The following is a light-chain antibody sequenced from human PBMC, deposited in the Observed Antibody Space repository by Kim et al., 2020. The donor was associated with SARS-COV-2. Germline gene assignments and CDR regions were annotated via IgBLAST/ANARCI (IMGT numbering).Light chain of an antibody. CDR2: YDD. Sequence: SELTQPPSVSGAPRQRVTISCSGSNSNIGDNAVNWYQQVPGKAPKLLIYYDDLLPSGVSDRFSGSKSGTSASLAISGLQSEDEGDYYCASWDESLNGPLFGGGTKLTVL. V-gene: IGLV1-36*01. CDR3: ASWDESLNGPL. CDR1: NSNIGDNA. J-gene: IGLJ3*02.